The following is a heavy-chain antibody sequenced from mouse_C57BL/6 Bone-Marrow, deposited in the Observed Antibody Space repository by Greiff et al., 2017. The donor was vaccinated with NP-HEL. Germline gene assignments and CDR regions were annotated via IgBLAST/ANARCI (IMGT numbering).Heavy chain of an antibody. D-gene: IGHD2-2*01. CDR2: ISSGGDYI. J-gene: IGHJ1*03. CDR1: GFTFSSYA. CDR3: TRGRLWLRDWYFDV. Sequence: EVQGVESGEGLVKPGGSLKLSCAASGFTFSSYAMSWVRQTPEKRLEWVAYISSGGDYIYYADTVKGRFTISRDNARNTLYLQMSSLNSEDTAMYYCTRGRLWLRDWYFDVWGTGTTVTVSS. V-gene: IGHV5-9-1*02.